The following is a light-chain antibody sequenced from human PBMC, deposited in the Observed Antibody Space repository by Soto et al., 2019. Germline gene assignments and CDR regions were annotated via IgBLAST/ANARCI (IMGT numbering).Light chain of an antibody. CDR3: QQYAGSPRT. CDR1: QNLXTLY. V-gene: IGKV3-20*01. Sequence: IVLTQCPGTLSLSPGERGTLSCRASQNLXTLYLAWFQQKSGQAPRLLXFGASRRATGSPDRFTGSGSGTDFTLPINRVEPEDFAVYFCQQYAGSPRTFGQGTKVDIK. J-gene: IGKJ1*01. CDR2: GAS.